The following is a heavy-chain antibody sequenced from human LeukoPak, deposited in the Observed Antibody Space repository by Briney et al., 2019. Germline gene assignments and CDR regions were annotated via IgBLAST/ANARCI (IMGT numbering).Heavy chain of an antibody. Sequence: GGSLRLSCAASGFTFSSYGMHWVRQAPGKGLEWVAVISYDGSNKYYADSVKGRFTISRDNSKNTLYLQMNSLRAEDTAVYYCARENTRRGDAFDIWGQGTMVTVSS. J-gene: IGHJ3*02. CDR2: ISYDGSNK. V-gene: IGHV3-30*03. D-gene: IGHD2-2*02. CDR1: GFTFSSYG. CDR3: ARENTRRGDAFDI.